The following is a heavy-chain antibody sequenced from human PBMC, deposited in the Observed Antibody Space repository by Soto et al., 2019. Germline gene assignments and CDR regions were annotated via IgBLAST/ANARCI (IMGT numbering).Heavy chain of an antibody. CDR3: AADVGSYIYGVARH. V-gene: IGHV1-58*01. Sequence: QMQLVQSGPEVKKPGTSVKVSCKTSGFTFSSSAVHWVRQARGHRLQWIGWIDVGSANANYAQMLQERLTISRDMSTSPAYTELSSLRPEDTAVYYCAADVGSYIYGVARHWGPGTLVTVSS. CDR2: IDVGSANA. CDR1: GFTFSSSA. J-gene: IGHJ4*02. D-gene: IGHD1-26*01.